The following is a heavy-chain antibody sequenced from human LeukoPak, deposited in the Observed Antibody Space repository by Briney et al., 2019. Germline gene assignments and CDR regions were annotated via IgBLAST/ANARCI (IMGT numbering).Heavy chain of an antibody. CDR2: TSFDGSYK. CDR1: GFTFTSYG. CDR3: SKEFSGYLASFEY. J-gene: IGHJ4*02. D-gene: IGHD3-22*01. Sequence: PGRSLRLSCASSGFTFTSYGMHRVRQAPGKGLEWVAMTSFDGSYKNYADSVKGRFTISRDNSKNRLYLQMNSLRAEDTAVYYCSKEFSGYLASFEYWGQGTLVTVSS. V-gene: IGHV3-30*18.